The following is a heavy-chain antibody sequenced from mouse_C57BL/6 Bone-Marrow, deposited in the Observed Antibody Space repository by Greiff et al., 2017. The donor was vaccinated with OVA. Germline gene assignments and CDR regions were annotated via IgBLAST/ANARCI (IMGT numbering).Heavy chain of an antibody. Sequence: VMLVESGPGLVAPSQSLSITCTVSGFSLTSYGVDWVRQPPGKGLEWLGVIWGGGSTNYNSALMSRLSISKDNSKSQVFLKMNSLQTDDTAMYYCAKRSFITTAGYAMDYWGQGTSVTVSS. CDR2: IWGGGST. J-gene: IGHJ4*01. CDR1: GFSLTSYG. CDR3: AKRSFITTAGYAMDY. D-gene: IGHD1-1*01. V-gene: IGHV2-9*01.